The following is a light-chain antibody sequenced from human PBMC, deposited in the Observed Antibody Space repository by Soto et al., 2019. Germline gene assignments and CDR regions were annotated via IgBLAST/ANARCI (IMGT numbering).Light chain of an antibody. CDR3: QQYKSYPWT. Sequence: EMVLTQSPGTVSLSAGERASLXXRASQSVSSYLAWYQQEPGQAPRIXIYDASNRATGVPARFSGSGSGTEFTLTITSLQPDDFATYYCQQYKSYPWTFGQGTKVDIK. J-gene: IGKJ1*01. V-gene: IGKV3-11*01. CDR1: QSVSSY. CDR2: DAS.